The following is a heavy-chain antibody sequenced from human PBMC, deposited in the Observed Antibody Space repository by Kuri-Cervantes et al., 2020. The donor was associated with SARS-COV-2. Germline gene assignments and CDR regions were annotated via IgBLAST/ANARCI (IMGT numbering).Heavy chain of an antibody. CDR1: GGSISSYY. Sequence: GSLRLCCTVSGGSISSYYWSWIRQPPGKGLEWIGYIYYSGSTNYNPSLKSRVTISVDTSKNQFSLKLSSVTAADTAVYYCARAGYSSSWDYYYYYMDVWGKGTTVTVSS. CDR3: ARAGYSSSWDYYYYYMDV. J-gene: IGHJ6*03. CDR2: IYYSGST. V-gene: IGHV4-59*13. D-gene: IGHD6-13*01.